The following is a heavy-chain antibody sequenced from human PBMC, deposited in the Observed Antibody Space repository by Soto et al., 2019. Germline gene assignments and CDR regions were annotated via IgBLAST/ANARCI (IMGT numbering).Heavy chain of an antibody. D-gene: IGHD3-10*01. Sequence: GGSLRLSCAASGFTFISYGMHCFRQSPVKVLEWVAVISYDGSNKYFADSVKGRFTISRDNSKNTLYLQMNSLRAEDTAVYYCAKDQVHGLWFGELFSYWGQGTLVTVSS. V-gene: IGHV3-30*18. CDR1: GFTFISYG. CDR2: ISYDGSNK. J-gene: IGHJ4*02. CDR3: AKDQVHGLWFGELFSY.